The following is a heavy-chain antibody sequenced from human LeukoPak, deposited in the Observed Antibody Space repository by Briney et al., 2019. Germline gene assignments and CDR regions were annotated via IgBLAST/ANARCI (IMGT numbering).Heavy chain of an antibody. Sequence: SETLSLTCTVSGGSISSSSYYWGWIRQPPGKELEWIGSIYYSGSTYYNPSLKSRVTISVDTSKNQFSLKLSSVTAADTAVYYCARDLPNWFDPWGQGTLVTVSS. J-gene: IGHJ5*02. CDR3: ARDLPNWFDP. CDR2: IYYSGST. CDR1: GGSISSSSYY. V-gene: IGHV4-39*07.